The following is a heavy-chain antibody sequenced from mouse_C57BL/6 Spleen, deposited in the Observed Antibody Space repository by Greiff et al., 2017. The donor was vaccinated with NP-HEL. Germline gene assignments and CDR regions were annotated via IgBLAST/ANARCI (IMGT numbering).Heavy chain of an antibody. CDR3: ARRGYYGSSYGYFDV. J-gene: IGHJ1*03. CDR1: GYTFTSYD. D-gene: IGHD1-1*01. CDR2: IYPRDGSN. Sequence: VQLQQSGPELVKPGASVKLSCKASGYTFTSYDINWVKQRPGQGLEWSGWIYPRDGSNKYNEKFKGKATLTVDTCSSTAYLELHSLTSDDSAVYFCARRGYYGSSYGYFDVWGTGTTVTVSS. V-gene: IGHV1-85*01.